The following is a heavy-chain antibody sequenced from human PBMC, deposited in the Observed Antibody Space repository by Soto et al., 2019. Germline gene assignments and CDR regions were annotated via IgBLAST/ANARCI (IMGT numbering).Heavy chain of an antibody. CDR3: ASASPVVTDV. CDR1: GGSISSGGYY. CDR2: IYYTGST. Sequence: QVQLQESGPGLVKPSQTLSLTCTVSGGSISSGGYYWSWIRQPPGKGLEWIGYIYYTGSTYYNPSLKSRVTISVDTSKWQCSRKLCAVTAAVTAVYYCASASPVVTDVWGKGTTFTVSS. J-gene: IGHJ6*04. D-gene: IGHD5-18*01. V-gene: IGHV4-30-4*01.